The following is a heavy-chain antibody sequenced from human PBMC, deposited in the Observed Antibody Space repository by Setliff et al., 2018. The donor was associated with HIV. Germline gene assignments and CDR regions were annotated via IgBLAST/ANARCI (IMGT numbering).Heavy chain of an antibody. V-gene: IGHV3-74*01. Sequence: GESLKISCVASGLTFNRYWMSWVRQVPGKGLVWVSRISGDGTDTIYADSVKGRFSMSRDNAKNTLYLQMNSLRAEDTAVYYCTRAAGWNSVRTTHIDNWGQGTQVTVSS. D-gene: IGHD1-1*01. CDR2: ISGDGTDT. CDR3: TRAAGWNSVRTTHIDN. J-gene: IGHJ4*02. CDR1: GLTFNRYW.